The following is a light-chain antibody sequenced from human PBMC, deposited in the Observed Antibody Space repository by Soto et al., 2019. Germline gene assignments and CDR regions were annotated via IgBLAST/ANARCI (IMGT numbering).Light chain of an antibody. CDR1: QAIRND. V-gene: IGKV1-5*03. J-gene: IGKJ1*01. CDR2: KAS. CDR3: QHYNSYSEA. Sequence: DIQLTQSPSSLSASVGDRVTITCRASQAIRNDLVWYQQKPGKAPKLLIYKASTLKSGVPSRFSGSGSGTEFTLTISSLQPDDFATYYCQHYNSYSEAFGQGTKVDIK.